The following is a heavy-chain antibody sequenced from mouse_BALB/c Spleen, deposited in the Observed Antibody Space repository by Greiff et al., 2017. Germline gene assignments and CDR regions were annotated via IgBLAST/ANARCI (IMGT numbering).Heavy chain of an antibody. V-gene: IGHV14-3*02. Sequence: EVQLQQSGAELVKPGASVKLSCTASGFNIKDTYMHWVKQRPEQGLEWIGRIDPANGNTKYDPKFQGKATITADTSSNTAYLQLSSLTSEDTAVYYCARGYYYGSSYGRFDYWGQGTTLTVSS. CDR2: IDPANGNT. D-gene: IGHD1-1*01. CDR1: GFNIKDTY. CDR3: ARGYYYGSSYGRFDY. J-gene: IGHJ2*01.